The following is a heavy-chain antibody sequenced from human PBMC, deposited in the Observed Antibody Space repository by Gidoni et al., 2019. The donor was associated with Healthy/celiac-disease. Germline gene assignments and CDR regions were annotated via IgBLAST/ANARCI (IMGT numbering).Heavy chain of an antibody. V-gene: IGHV1-69*01. Sequence: QVQLVQSGAEVKKPGSSVKVSCQASGGTFSSYAISWVRQAPGQGLEWMGGIIPIFGTANYAQKFQGRVTMTADESTSTAYMELSSLRSEDTAVYYCARTPRQINWYFDLWGRGTLVTVSS. CDR1: GGTFSSYA. CDR2: IIPIFGTA. CDR3: ARTPRQINWYFDL. J-gene: IGHJ2*01.